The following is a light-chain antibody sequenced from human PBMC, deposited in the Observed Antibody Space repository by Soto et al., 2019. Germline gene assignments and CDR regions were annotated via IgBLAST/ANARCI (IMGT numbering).Light chain of an antibody. CDR3: MQGTHWPYT. CDR1: QNLLYSDGNTY. CDR2: KVS. Sequence: DAVLTQSPLSLPVTLGQPASISCRSSQNLLYSDGNTYLNWFQQRPGQSPRRLIAKVSNRDSGVPDGFRGSGSGTAFTLKISRVEAEDVGIYYCMQGTHWPYTFGQGTKLEIK. J-gene: IGKJ2*01. V-gene: IGKV2-30*01.